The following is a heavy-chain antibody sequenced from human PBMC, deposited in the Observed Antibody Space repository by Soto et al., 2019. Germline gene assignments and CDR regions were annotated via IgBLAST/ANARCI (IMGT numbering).Heavy chain of an antibody. CDR1: GGSISSGGYY. D-gene: IGHD4-17*01. CDR3: ARVMTKDYYYGIDV. V-gene: IGHV4-31*03. CDR2: IYYSGST. Sequence: PSETLSLTCTVSGGSISSGGYYWSWIRQHPGKGLEWIGYIYYSGSTYYNPSLKSRVTISVDTSKNQFSPKLSSVTAADAAVYYCARVMTKDYYYGIDVWGQGTTVTVSS. J-gene: IGHJ6*02.